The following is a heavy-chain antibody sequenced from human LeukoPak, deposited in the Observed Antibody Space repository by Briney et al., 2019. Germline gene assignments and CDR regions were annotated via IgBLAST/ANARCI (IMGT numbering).Heavy chain of an antibody. CDR2: IQSTGRT. Sequence: SETLSLTCTVSGDSFTSTNYWWDWVRLPPGKGLKWIGAIQSTGRTFSNPSLKSRVTISVDTSKKQFSLDLRSATAADTAVYYCARRRHHFDYYDVWGQGTRVTVSS. J-gene: IGHJ3*01. CDR1: GDSFTSTNYW. V-gene: IGHV4-39*01. D-gene: IGHD3-10*01. CDR3: ARRRHHFDYYDV.